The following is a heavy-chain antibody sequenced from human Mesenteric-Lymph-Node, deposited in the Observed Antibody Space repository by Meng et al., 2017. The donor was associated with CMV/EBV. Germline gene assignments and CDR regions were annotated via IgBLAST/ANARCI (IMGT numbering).Heavy chain of an antibody. V-gene: IGHV3-53*03. D-gene: IGHD5-12*01. J-gene: IGHJ4*02. CDR1: GFSVSERY. CDR2: INGRGDSS. Sequence: GESLKISCAASGFSVSERYMSWVRHTPGKGLEWVSIINGRGDSSYYVDSVRGRFTISRDNSKYTLYLQMNSLRAEDTAVYYCQATWGSGYDTPAFEYWGQGILVTVSS. CDR3: QATWGSGYDTPAFEY.